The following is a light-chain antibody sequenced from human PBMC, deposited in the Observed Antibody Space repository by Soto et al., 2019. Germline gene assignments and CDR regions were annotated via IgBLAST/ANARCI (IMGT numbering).Light chain of an antibody. CDR1: SSDVGGYNY. CDR2: EVS. CDR3: SSYTNSHTLVV. Sequence: QSVLTQPASVSGSPGQSITISCTGTSSDVGGYNYVSWYQQHPGKAPKLMIYEVSNRPSGVSNRFSGSKSGNTASLTISGLQAEDEADYYCSSYTNSHTLVVFGGGTKLTVL. J-gene: IGLJ2*01. V-gene: IGLV2-14*01.